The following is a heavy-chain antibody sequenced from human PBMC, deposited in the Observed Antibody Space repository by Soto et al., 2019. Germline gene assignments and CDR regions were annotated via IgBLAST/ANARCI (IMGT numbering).Heavy chain of an antibody. D-gene: IGHD6-6*01. CDR2: ISGSDDST. Sequence: GGSPRLSCAASGFTFSSYAMSWVRQAPGKGLEWVSVISGSDDSTYYADSVKGRFTISRDNSKNTLYLQMNSLRAEDTAVYYRAKRSSSSTFDYWGQGPLVTVSS. V-gene: IGHV3-23*01. J-gene: IGHJ4*02. CDR1: GFTFSSYA. CDR3: AKRSSSSTFDY.